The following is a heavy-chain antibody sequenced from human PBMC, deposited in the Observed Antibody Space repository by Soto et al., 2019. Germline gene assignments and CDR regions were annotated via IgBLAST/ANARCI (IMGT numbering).Heavy chain of an antibody. Sequence: GGSLRLSCSASGFTFSSYAMHWVRQAPGKGLEYVSGIRGNGDPPFYADSVKGRYTISRDNSKNTLYLQMSSLGADDTAVYYCVKSRGGNNFDFFDWGQGALVTVSS. CDR1: GFTFSSYA. CDR3: VKSRGGNNFDFFD. CDR2: IRGNGDPP. V-gene: IGHV3-64D*06. D-gene: IGHD5-12*01. J-gene: IGHJ4*02.